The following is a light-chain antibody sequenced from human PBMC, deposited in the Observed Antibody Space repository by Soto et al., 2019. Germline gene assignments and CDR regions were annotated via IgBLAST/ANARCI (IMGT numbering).Light chain of an antibody. CDR2: AAS. CDR3: QQLNSYPLT. Sequence: DIQLTQSPSFLSASVGDRVTITCRASQGIRYYLTWYQQKPGKPPKRLIYAASTLQSGVPSRFSGSGSGTEFTLTISSLQPEDFATYYCQQLNSYPLTFGGGTKVEIK. CDR1: QGIRYY. V-gene: IGKV1-9*01. J-gene: IGKJ4*01.